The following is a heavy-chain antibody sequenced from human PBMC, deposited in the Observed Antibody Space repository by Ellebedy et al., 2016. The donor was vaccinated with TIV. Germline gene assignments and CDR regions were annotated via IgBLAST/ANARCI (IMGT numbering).Heavy chain of an antibody. CDR2: IYYSGST. V-gene: IGHV4-39*07. D-gene: IGHD3-22*01. J-gene: IGHJ5*02. CDR1: GGSISSYY. CDR3: ARVQAPWYNYDSSGPSDWFDP. Sequence: SETLSLTXTVSGGSISSYYWGWIRQPPGKGLEWIGSIYYSGSTYYNPSLKSRVTISVDTSKNQFSLKLSSVTAADTAVYYCARVQAPWYNYDSSGPSDWFDPWGQGTLVTVSS.